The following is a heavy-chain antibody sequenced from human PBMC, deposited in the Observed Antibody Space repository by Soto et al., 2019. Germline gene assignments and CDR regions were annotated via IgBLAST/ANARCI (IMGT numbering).Heavy chain of an antibody. V-gene: IGHV3-30*03. D-gene: IGHD3-3*01. CDR1: GFGFSSYG. CDR3: AREGVFGLVKIIPPDY. J-gene: IGHJ4*02. CDR2: ISFDGSTQ. Sequence: VLLLESGGGVAQPGRSLRLSCRASGFGFSSYGMLWVRQAPGKGPEWVAFISFDGSTQYYAYSVRGRFTISRDNSENTLYLQLDTLRVEDTAMYYCAREGVFGLVKIIPPDYWGQGAQVTVSA.